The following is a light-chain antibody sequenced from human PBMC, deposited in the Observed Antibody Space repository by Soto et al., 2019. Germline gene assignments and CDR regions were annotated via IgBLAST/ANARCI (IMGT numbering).Light chain of an antibody. J-gene: IGKJ5*01. V-gene: IGKV1-39*01. CDR1: QGITSY. Sequence: IQLTQSPSSLSASVGGRVTITCRASQGITSYLAWYQQRPGKAPRPLIYSASTLQSGVPSRFSGSGYGTDFSLTISNLQPEDFATYYCQQSYSTPPTFGQGTRLEIK. CDR2: SAS. CDR3: QQSYSTPPT.